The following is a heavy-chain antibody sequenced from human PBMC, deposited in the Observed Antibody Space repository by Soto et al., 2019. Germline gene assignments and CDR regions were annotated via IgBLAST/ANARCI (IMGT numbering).Heavy chain of an antibody. CDR3: ARRNSGYGGALSY. J-gene: IGHJ4*02. CDR1: GGSFSGYY. Sequence: QVQLQQWGAGLLKPSETLSLTCAVYGGSFSGYYWSWIRQPPGKGLEWIGEINHSGSTNYNPSLKSRVXXAXDXSKNQFSRKLSSVTAADTAVYYCARRNSGYGGALSYWGQGTLVTVSS. CDR2: INHSGST. V-gene: IGHV4-34*01. D-gene: IGHD5-12*01.